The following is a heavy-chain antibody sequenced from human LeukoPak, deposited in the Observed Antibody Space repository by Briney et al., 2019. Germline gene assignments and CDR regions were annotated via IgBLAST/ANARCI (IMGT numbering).Heavy chain of an antibody. CDR2: LYYSGST. D-gene: IGHD4-17*01. CDR3: ARQIYGDYGNWFDP. CDR1: GGSISSSSYY. J-gene: IGHJ5*02. V-gene: IGHV4-39*01. Sequence: PSETLSLTCTVSGGSISSSSYYWGWIRQPPGKGLEWIGSLYYSGSTYYNPSLKSRVTISVDTSKNQFSLKLSSVTAADTAVYYCARQIYGDYGNWFDPWGQGTLVTVSS.